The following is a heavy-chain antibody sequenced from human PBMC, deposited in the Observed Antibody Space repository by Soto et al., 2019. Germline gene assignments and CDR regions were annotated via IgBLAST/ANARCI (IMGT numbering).Heavy chain of an antibody. V-gene: IGHV3-49*04. J-gene: IGHJ4*02. CDR2: IRSKAYGGTT. CDR1: GFTCSSYA. CDR3: TRGPVYPFYCSGGSCYSGFGPRPIGAPFDY. D-gene: IGHD2-15*01. Sequence: PVGSLRLSWAASGFTCSSYAMSWVRQATGKGLEWVGFIRSKAYGGTTEYAASVKGRFTISRDDSKSIAYLQMNSLKTEDAAVYYCTRGPVYPFYCSGGSCYSGFGPRPIGAPFDYWGQGTLVTVSS.